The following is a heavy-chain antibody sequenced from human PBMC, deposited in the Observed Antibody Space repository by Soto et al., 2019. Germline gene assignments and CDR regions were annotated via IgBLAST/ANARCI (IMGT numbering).Heavy chain of an antibody. CDR1: GDSISAYS. CDR2: IHYNGNT. CDR3: AREGNLGRWLQPLDF. Sequence: SETLSLTCTVSGDSISAYSWSWVRQPPGKGLEWIGNIHYNGNTKYSPSLKSRVTMSVDTSKNHFSLRLISVTAADTAIYFFAREGNLGRWLQPLDFWGQGTPVTVSS. V-gene: IGHV4-59*01. D-gene: IGHD5-12*01. J-gene: IGHJ4*02.